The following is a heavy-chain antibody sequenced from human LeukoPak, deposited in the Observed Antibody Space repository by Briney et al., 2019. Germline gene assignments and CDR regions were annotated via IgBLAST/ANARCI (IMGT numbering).Heavy chain of an antibody. V-gene: IGHV1-2*02. D-gene: IGHD3-22*01. J-gene: IGHJ5*02. CDR2: INPNSGGT. CDR1: GYTISDYY. CDR3: ARDYYDSSGYSRFDP. Sequence: ASVKVSCKTSGYTISDYYIHWVRQAPGQGFEWMGWINPNSGGTDYAQKFQGRVTMTRDTSISTAYMEVSRLRSDDTAVYYCARDYYDSSGYSRFDPWGQGTLVTVSS.